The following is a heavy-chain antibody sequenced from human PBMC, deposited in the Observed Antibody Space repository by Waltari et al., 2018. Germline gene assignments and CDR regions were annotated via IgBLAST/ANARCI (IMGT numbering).Heavy chain of an antibody. Sequence: QVQLVESGGGVVQPGGSLRLSCAASGFTFSSYGMHWVRQAPGKGLEWVAFIRYDGSNKYYVDSAKGRFTISRDNSKNTLYLQMNSLGAEDTAVYYCAKDRLLRNRAFNAFDIWGQGTMVTVSS. D-gene: IGHD3-16*02. V-gene: IGHV3-30*02. CDR1: GFTFSSYG. J-gene: IGHJ3*02. CDR3: AKDRLLRNRAFNAFDI. CDR2: IRYDGSNK.